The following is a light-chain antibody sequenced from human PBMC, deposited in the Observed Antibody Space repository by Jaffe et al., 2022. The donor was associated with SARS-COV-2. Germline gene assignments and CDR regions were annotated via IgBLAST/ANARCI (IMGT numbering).Light chain of an antibody. V-gene: IGKV3-11*01. CDR3: QQRNNWPIT. CDR1: QSVSSY. J-gene: IGKJ5*01. CDR2: GAS. Sequence: EIVLTQSPDTLSLSPGERATLSCRASQSVSSYLAWYQQKGGQAPRLLIYGASNRATGIPARFSGSGSGTDFTLTISSLEPEDCAVYYCQQRNNWPITFGQGTRLEIK.